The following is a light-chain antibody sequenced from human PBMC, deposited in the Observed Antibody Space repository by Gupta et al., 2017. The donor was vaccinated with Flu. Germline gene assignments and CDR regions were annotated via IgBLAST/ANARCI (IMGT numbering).Light chain of an antibody. V-gene: IGKV3-15*01. Sequence: PATLSVSPGESVTLSCGASQTVTTNLAWYQQTPGQVPRLLIYAASTRAPGVAARFSDRGYDTQLTLTISGLQSEDFAVYYCQQDNYWPYTFGQGTQMEIE. CDR3: QQDNYWPYT. J-gene: IGKJ2*01. CDR1: QTVTTN. CDR2: AAS.